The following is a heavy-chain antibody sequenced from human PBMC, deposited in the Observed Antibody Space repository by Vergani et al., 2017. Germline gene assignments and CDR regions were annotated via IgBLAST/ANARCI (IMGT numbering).Heavy chain of an antibody. CDR2: IIPIFGTA. Sequence: QVQLVQSGAEVKKPGSSVKVSCKASGGTFSSYAISWVRQAPGQGLEWMGGIIPIFGTANYAQKFQGRVTITADESTSTAYMELSSLRSEDTAVYYCAGTSYYYDSSGSLYNWFDPWGQGTLVTVSS. V-gene: IGHV1-69*12. CDR3: AGTSYYYDSSGSLYNWFDP. D-gene: IGHD3-22*01. J-gene: IGHJ5*02. CDR1: GGTFSSYA.